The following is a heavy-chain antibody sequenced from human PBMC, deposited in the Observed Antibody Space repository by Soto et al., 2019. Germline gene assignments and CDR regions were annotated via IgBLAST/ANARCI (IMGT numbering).Heavy chain of an antibody. D-gene: IGHD3-3*01. CDR2: IYYTGTT. CDR1: GGSISISSYY. Sequence: PSETLSLTCTVSGGSISISSYYWGWIRQSPGKGLECIGSIYYTGTTYYNPSLQSRVTISVDTSKNQFSLKLSSVTAADTAVYYCASQGGGSTYYYFWSGYYPCDYWSQGTLVTVCS. V-gene: IGHV4-39*01. J-gene: IGHJ4*02. CDR3: ASQGGGSTYYYFWSGYYPCDY.